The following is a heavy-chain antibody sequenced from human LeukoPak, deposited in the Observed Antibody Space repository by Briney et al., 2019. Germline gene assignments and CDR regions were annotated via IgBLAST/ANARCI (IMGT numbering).Heavy chain of an antibody. CDR1: GFIFSSYW. V-gene: IGHV3-74*01. J-gene: IGHJ3*02. CDR2: INTDGSST. Sequence: GGSLTLSCAASGFIFSSYWMHWVRHAPGKGLACVSRINTDGSSTSYADSVKGRFTISRDNAKNTLYLQMNSRRAEDTAVYYCARESPPQYSYDSSSYLGPMDAFDIWGQGTMVTVS. D-gene: IGHD3-22*01. CDR3: ARESPPQYSYDSSSYLGPMDAFDI.